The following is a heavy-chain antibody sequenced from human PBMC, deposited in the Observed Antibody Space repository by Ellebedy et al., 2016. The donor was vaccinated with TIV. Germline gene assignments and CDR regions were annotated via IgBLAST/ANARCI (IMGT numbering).Heavy chain of an antibody. CDR2: INHSGST. Sequence: GSLRLSXAVYGGSFSDYYWTWIRQPPGKGLEWIGEINHSGSTNYNPSLKSRVTISVDTSKNQFSLKLSSVTAADTAVYYCARRGSYGIYYWGQGTLVTVSS. D-gene: IGHD1-26*01. CDR1: GGSFSDYY. J-gene: IGHJ4*02. V-gene: IGHV4-34*01. CDR3: ARRGSYGIYY.